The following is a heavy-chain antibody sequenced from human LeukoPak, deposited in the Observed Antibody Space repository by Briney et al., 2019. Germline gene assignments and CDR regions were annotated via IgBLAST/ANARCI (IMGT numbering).Heavy chain of an antibody. CDR3: ATAAFHYDSQIFDI. CDR1: GYTLTELS. Sequence: ASVKVSCKVSGYTLTELSMHWVRQAPGKGLEWMGGFDPEDGETIYAQKFQGRVTMTEDTSTDTAYVELSSLRSEDTAVYYCATAAFHYDSQIFDIWGQGTMVTVSS. CDR2: FDPEDGET. J-gene: IGHJ3*02. V-gene: IGHV1-24*01. D-gene: IGHD3-22*01.